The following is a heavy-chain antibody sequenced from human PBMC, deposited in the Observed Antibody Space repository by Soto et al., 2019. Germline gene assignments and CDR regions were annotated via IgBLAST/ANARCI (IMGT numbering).Heavy chain of an antibody. J-gene: IGHJ4*02. CDR3: AADRAEWELLRFDY. V-gene: IGHV1-58*01. CDR1: GFTFTSSA. CDR2: IVVGSGNT. D-gene: IGHD1-26*01. Sequence: ASVKVSCKASGFTFTSSAVQWVRQARGQRLEWIGWIVVGSGNTNYAQKFQERVTITRDMSTSTAYMELSSLRSEDTAAYYCAADRAEWELLRFDYWGQGTLVTVSS.